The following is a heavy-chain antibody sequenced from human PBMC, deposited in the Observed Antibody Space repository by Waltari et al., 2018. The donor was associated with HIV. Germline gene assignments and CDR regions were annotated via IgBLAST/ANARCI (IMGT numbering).Heavy chain of an antibody. J-gene: IGHJ4*02. Sequence: EVQLVESGGGLVQPGGSLRLSCAASGFPFTSYWMTGVRQAPGKGLEWVANIRPDGNDKYYVDSVKGRFTISRDNVKNSLYLQMNTLRAEDTAVYYCARGGGAAAGTVDYWGQGTLVTVSS. D-gene: IGHD6-13*01. CDR1: GFPFTSYW. V-gene: IGHV3-7*01. CDR3: ARGGGAAAGTVDY. CDR2: IRPDGNDK.